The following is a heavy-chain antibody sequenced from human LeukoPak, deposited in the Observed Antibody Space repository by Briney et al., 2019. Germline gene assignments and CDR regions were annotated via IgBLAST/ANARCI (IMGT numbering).Heavy chain of an antibody. CDR2: IYSGGST. CDR1: GFTFSSYA. CDR3: ARAAAGTNSAEYFQH. D-gene: IGHD6-13*01. Sequence: GGSLRLSCAASGFTFSSYAMSWVRQAPGKGLEWVSVIYSGGSTYYADSVKGRFTISRDNSKNTLYLQMNSLRAEDTAVYYCARAAAGTNSAEYFQHWGQGTLVTVSS. J-gene: IGHJ1*01. V-gene: IGHV3-53*01.